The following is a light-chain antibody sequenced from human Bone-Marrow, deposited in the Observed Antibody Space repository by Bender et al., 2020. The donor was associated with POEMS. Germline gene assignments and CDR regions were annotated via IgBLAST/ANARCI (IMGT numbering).Light chain of an antibody. Sequence: QSALTQPRSVSESPGQSVTISCTGPSSDVGDYNYVSWYQQHPGKAPKLMIFEVSKRPSGVPDRFSGSKSGNTASLTISGLQADDEADYYCCSYAGSNTFVFGGGTKLTVL. V-gene: IGLV2-11*01. CDR1: SSDVGDYNY. CDR3: CSYAGSNTFV. CDR2: EVS. J-gene: IGLJ2*01.